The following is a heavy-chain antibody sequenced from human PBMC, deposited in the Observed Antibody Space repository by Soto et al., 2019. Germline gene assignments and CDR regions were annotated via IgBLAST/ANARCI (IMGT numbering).Heavy chain of an antibody. CDR1: GFTFSSYA. Sequence: GGSLRRSCAASGFTFSSYAMSWVRQAPGKGLEWVSAISGSGGSTYYADSVKGRFTISRDNSKNTLYLQMNSLRAEDTAVYYCAKGDSSSWYPNPYYFDYWGQGTLVTVSS. CDR3: AKGDSSSWYPNPYYFDY. V-gene: IGHV3-23*01. J-gene: IGHJ4*02. CDR2: ISGSGGST. D-gene: IGHD6-13*01.